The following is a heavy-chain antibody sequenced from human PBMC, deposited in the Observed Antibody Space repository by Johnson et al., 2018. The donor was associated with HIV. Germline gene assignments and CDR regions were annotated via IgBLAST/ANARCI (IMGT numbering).Heavy chain of an antibody. Sequence: VQLVESGGGLVQPGGSLRLSCEASGFTFSSYWMSWVRQAPGKGLEWVANIKQDGSEKYYVDSVKGRFTISRDNAKNSLYLQMNSLRAEDTALYYCARDHLSSRGAFDIWGQGTMVTVSS. CDR2: IKQDGSEK. D-gene: IGHD6-13*01. V-gene: IGHV3-7*03. CDR1: GFTFSSYW. J-gene: IGHJ3*02. CDR3: ARDHLSSRGAFDI.